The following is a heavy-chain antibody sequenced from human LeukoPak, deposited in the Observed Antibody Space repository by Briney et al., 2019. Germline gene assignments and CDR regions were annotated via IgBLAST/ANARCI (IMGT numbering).Heavy chain of an antibody. V-gene: IGHV1-69*04. D-gene: IGHD5-24*01. CDR3: AREKEMATILDY. CDR2: IIPILGIA. Sequence: SVKVSCKASGGTFSSYAISWVRQAPGQGLEWMGRIIPILGIANYAQKFQGRVTITADKSTSTAYMELSSLRSEDTAVYYCAREKEMATILDYWGQGTLVTVSS. J-gene: IGHJ4*02. CDR1: GGTFSSYA.